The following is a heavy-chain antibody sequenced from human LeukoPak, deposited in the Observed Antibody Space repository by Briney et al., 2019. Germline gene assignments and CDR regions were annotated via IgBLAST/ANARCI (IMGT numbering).Heavy chain of an antibody. CDR3: ASSTLFY. J-gene: IGHJ4*02. CDR2: IYYSGST. CDR1: GGSFSGYY. Sequence: PSETLSLTCAVYGGSFSGYYWSWIRQPPGKGLEWIGYIYYSGSTNYNPSLKSRVTISVDTSKNQFSLKLSSVTAADTAVYYCASSTLFYWGQGTLVTVSS. V-gene: IGHV4-59*01.